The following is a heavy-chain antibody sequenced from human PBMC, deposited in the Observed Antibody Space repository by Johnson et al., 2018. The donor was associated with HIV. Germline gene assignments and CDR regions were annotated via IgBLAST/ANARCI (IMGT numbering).Heavy chain of an antibody. CDR1: GFTFSSYW. D-gene: IGHD2-8*02. V-gene: IGHV3-7*03. CDR2: INQDGSEK. Sequence: VHLVESGGGLVQPGGSLRLSCAASGFTFSSYWMSWVRQAPGKGLEWVANINQDGSEKNYVDSVKGRFVISRDNAKNSLYLQINSLRAEDTAVYYCARDDCTAGICYNAFDIWGQGTMVTVSS. J-gene: IGHJ3*02. CDR3: ARDDCTAGICYNAFDI.